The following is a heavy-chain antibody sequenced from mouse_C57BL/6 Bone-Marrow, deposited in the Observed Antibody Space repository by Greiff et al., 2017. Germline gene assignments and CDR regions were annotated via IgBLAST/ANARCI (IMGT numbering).Heavy chain of an antibody. J-gene: IGHJ4*01. CDR2: INPGSGGT. CDR3: ARITTARAMDY. Sequence: VQVVESGAELVRPGTSVKVSCKASGYAFTNYLIEWVKQRPGQGLEWIGVINPGSGGTNYNEKFKGKATLTADKSSSTAYMQLSSLTSEDSAVYFCARITTARAMDYWGQGTSVTVSS. CDR1: GYAFTNYL. V-gene: IGHV1-54*01. D-gene: IGHD1-2*01.